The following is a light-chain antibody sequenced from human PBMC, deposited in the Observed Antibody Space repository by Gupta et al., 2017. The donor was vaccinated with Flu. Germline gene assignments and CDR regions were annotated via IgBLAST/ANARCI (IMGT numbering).Light chain of an antibody. V-gene: IGKV3-15*01. Sequence: EIVKTQSPATLSVSPGARATLTCRASQSDSSNLAWYQHNPGQAPRLLIYGASTRATGIPARFSGSGCGTEYTLTISSLQSEDYAVYYCQQYNNWTPTLTFGGGTKVEIK. CDR1: QSDSSN. CDR3: QQYNNWTPTLT. J-gene: IGKJ4*01. CDR2: GAS.